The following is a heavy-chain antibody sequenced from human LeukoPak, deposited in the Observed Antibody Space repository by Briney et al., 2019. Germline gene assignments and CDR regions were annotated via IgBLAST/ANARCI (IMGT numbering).Heavy chain of an antibody. J-gene: IGHJ4*02. Sequence: SETLSLTCAVSGYSISSGYYWGWIGHPPGRGLEWIGGIHHSGSTYYNPSLKSRVTISVDTSKNQFSLKLSSVTAADTAVYYCARGGSSGWFEGYFDYWGQGTLVTVSS. CDR2: IHHSGST. CDR1: GYSISSGYY. V-gene: IGHV4-38-2*01. CDR3: ARGGSSGWFEGYFDY. D-gene: IGHD6-19*01.